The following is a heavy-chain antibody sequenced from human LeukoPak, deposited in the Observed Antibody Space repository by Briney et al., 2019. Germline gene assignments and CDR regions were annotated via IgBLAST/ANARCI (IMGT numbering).Heavy chain of an antibody. Sequence: GGSLRLSCAASGFTFSSYEMNWVRQAPGKGLEWISHISSSGSTIYYADSVKGRFTISRDNAKNSMYLQMNSLRAEDTAVYYCARDMAAAGDHWGRGTLVTVSS. CDR2: ISSSGSTI. CDR3: ARDMAAAGDH. CDR1: GFTFSSYE. V-gene: IGHV3-48*03. J-gene: IGHJ5*02. D-gene: IGHD6-13*01.